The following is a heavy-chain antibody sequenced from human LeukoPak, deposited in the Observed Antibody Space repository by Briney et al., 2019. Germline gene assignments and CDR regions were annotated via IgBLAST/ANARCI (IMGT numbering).Heavy chain of an antibody. D-gene: IGHD3-16*01. J-gene: IGHJ5*02. Sequence: GGSLRLSCAASGFTFSGSAIHWVRQASGKGLEWVGRIRSKANSYATAYAASVKGRFTMSRDDSQNTAYLQMNSLKTEDTAVYYCTRDRFYVWFDPWGQGTLVTVSS. CDR3: TRDRFYVWFDP. CDR2: IRSKANSYAT. CDR1: GFTFSGSA. V-gene: IGHV3-73*01.